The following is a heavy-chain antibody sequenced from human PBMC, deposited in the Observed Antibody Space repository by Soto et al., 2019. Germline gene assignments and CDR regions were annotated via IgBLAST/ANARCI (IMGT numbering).Heavy chain of an antibody. V-gene: IGHV3-30*18. D-gene: IGHD2-2*01. CDR3: AKAKLDIVLVPAAMEGGMDV. J-gene: IGHJ6*02. CDR1: GFTFSSYG. Sequence: QVQLVESGGGVVQPGRSLRLSCAASGFTFSSYGMHWVRQAPGKGLEWVAVISYDGSNKYYADSVKGRFTISRDNSKNTLYLQMNSLRAEDTAVYYCAKAKLDIVLVPAAMEGGMDVWGQGTTVTVSS. CDR2: ISYDGSNK.